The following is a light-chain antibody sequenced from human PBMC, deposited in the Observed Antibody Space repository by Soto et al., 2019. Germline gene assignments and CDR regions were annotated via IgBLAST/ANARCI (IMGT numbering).Light chain of an antibody. Sequence: EIVMTQSPATLSASPGERATLSCRASQIDSANLAWYQQKPGQAPRLLIYGASTRATGIPARFSGTGSGTEFTLTISSLQSEDFAVYYCQQYNNWPLTFGGGTKVEIK. V-gene: IGKV3D-15*01. CDR1: QIDSAN. CDR2: GAS. J-gene: IGKJ4*01. CDR3: QQYNNWPLT.